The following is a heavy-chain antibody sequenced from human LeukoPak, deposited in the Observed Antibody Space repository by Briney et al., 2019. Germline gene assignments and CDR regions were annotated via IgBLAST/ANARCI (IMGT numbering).Heavy chain of an antibody. Sequence: SETLSLTCTVSGGSISSISYYWGWIRQPPGKGLEWIGTIYYSGSTYYNPSLNSRVTTSADTTTNQFSLRLASLTAADTAVYYCPRRPIVGSTGFYFDPWGAGTLVTVSS. CDR2: IYYSGST. D-gene: IGHD1-26*01. J-gene: IGHJ5*02. CDR3: PRRPIVGSTGFYFDP. CDR1: GGSISSISYY. V-gene: IGHV4-39*01.